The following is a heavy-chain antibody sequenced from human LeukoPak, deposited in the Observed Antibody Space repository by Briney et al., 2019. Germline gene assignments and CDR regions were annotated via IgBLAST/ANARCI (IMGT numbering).Heavy chain of an antibody. Sequence: GASVKVSCKASGGTFSSYAISWVRQAPGQGLEWMGGIIPIFGTANYAQKFQGRVTITADESTSTAYMELSSLRSEDTAVYYCANRVGGSIWYDNYYYGMDVWGQGTTVTVSS. CDR1: GGTFSSYA. CDR3: ANRVGGSIWYDNYYYGMDV. D-gene: IGHD6-13*01. J-gene: IGHJ6*02. CDR2: IIPIFGTA. V-gene: IGHV1-69*13.